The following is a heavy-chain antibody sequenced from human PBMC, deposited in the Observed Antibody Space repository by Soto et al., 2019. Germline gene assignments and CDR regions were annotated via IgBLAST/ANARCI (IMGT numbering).Heavy chain of an antibody. CDR2: ISYDGSNK. CDR3: AKLAGGSNYFDY. V-gene: IGHV3-30*18. J-gene: IGHJ4*02. CDR1: GFTFSSYG. Sequence: QVQLVESGGGVVQPGRSLRLSCAASGFTFSSYGMHWVRQAPGKGLEWVAVISYDGSNKYYADSVKGRFTISRDNSKNTLYLQMNSLRAEDTAVYYCAKLAGGSNYFDYWGQGTLVTVSS. D-gene: IGHD1-26*01.